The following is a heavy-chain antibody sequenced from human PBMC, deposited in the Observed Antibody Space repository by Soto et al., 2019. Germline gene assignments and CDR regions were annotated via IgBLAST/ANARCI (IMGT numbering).Heavy chain of an antibody. V-gene: IGHV3-48*01. J-gene: IGHJ6*03. D-gene: IGHD2-2*01. CDR3: TRSAYMDV. CDR2: ISSGSSTI. Sequence: GGSLRLSCAASGFTFSSYSMNWVRQAPGKGLEWVSYISSGSSTIYYADSVKGRFTISRDNAKNSLYLQMDSLRAEDTAVYYATRSAYMDVWGTGITVTVSS. CDR1: GFTFSSYS.